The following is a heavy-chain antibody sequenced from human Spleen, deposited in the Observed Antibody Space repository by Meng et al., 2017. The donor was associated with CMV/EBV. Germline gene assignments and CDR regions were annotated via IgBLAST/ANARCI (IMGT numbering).Heavy chain of an antibody. CDR1: RFTFSSYA. V-gene: IGHV3-23*01. CDR3: AKDQYVEIAARLHGMDV. D-gene: IGHD6-6*01. J-gene: IGHJ6*02. CDR2: IGGSGGGT. Sequence: GESLKISCAASRFTFSSYAMSWVRQAPGKGLEWVSTIGGSGGGTYFADSVKGRFTISRDNSKNTLYLQMNSLRAEDTAVYYCAKDQYVEIAARLHGMDVWGQGTTVTVSS.